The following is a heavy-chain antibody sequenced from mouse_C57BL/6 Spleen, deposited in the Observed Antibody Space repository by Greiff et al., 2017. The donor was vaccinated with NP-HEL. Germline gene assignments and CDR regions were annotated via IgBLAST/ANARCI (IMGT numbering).Heavy chain of an antibody. J-gene: IGHJ1*03. CDR3: ARDFDV. CDR2: INPYNGGT. Sequence: VQLQQSGPVLVKPGASVKMSCKASGYTFTDYYMNWVNQSHGKSLEWIGVINPYNGGTSYNQKFKGKATLTVDKSSSTAYMELNSLTSEDSAVYYCARDFDVWGTGTTVTVSS. V-gene: IGHV1-19*01. CDR1: GYTFTDYY.